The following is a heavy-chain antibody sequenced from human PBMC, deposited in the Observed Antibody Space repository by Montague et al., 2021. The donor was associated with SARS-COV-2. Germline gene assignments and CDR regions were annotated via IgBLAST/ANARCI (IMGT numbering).Heavy chain of an antibody. J-gene: IGHJ6*02. CDR2: INHSGST. D-gene: IGHD1-20*01. V-gene: IGHV4-34*01. CDR1: GGSFSGYY. Sequence: SETLSLTCAIYGGSFSGYYWTWIRQSPRKGLEWIGEINHSGSTIYNPSVKSRVTISEDTSKNQFSLRLSSVTAADTAVYYCACGEITMRGLIYDCGMDVWGQGTTVTVSS. CDR3: ACGEITMRGLIYDCGMDV.